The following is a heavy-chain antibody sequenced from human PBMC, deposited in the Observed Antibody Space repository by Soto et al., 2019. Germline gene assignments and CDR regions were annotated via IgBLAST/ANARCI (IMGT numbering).Heavy chain of an antibody. CDR3: AKDRGISGWYYYYGMDV. Sequence: EVQLLESGGGLVQPGGSLRLSCAASGFTFTSYAMSWVRQAPGKGLEWVSAISASGGDTHYADAVKGRFVISRVNSRNTLSLQMNTLRAEDTAVYYCAKDRGISGWYYYYGMDVWGQGTTVTVSS. D-gene: IGHD6-19*01. J-gene: IGHJ6*02. CDR1: GFTFTSYA. CDR2: ISASGGDT. V-gene: IGHV3-23*01.